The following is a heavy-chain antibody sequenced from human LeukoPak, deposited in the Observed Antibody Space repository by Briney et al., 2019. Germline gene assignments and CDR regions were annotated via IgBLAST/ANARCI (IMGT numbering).Heavy chain of an antibody. V-gene: IGHV3-53*01. Sequence: GGSLRLSCAASGFIVSTNYMSWVRQAPGKGLEWVSVFYSDHNGGSTDYADSVKGRFTISRDNSKNTLYLQMNSLRADDTAVYYCAREGPSPVVPVTHWFDPWGQGTLVSVSS. D-gene: IGHD2-2*01. CDR2: FYSDHNGGST. J-gene: IGHJ5*02. CDR1: GFIVSTNY. CDR3: AREGPSPVVPVTHWFDP.